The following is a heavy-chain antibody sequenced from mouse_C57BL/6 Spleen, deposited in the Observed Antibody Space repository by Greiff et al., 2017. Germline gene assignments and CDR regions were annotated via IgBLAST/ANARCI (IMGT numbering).Heavy chain of an antibody. J-gene: IGHJ1*03. CDR2: IYPGDGDT. Sequence: LQESGPELVKPGASVKISCKASGYAFSSSWMNWVKQRPGKGLEWIGRIYPGDGDTNYNGKFKGKATLTADKSSSTAYMQLSSLTSEDCAVYFCADGNYLRYVWGTGTTVTVSS. V-gene: IGHV1-82*01. CDR1: GYAFSSSW. D-gene: IGHD2-1*01. CDR3: ADGNYLRYV.